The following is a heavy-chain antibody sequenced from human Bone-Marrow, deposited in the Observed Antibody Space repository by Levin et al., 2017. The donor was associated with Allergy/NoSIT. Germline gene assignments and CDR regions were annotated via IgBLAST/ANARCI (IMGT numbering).Heavy chain of an antibody. CDR3: ARITIGWYYFDN. D-gene: IGHD6-19*01. CDR1: GFSVSSNY. CDR2: IYSDGST. V-gene: IGHV3-53*01. Sequence: PGESLKISCAVSGFSVSSNYMSWVRQAPGKGLEWVSIIYSDGSTSFADSAKGRFTVSRDNSKNTLDLQMNSLRAEDTAIYYCARITIGWYYFDNWAREPRSPSPQ. J-gene: IGHJ4*02.